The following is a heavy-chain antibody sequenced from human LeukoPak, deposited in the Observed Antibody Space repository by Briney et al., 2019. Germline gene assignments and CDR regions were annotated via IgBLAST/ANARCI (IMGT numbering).Heavy chain of an antibody. CDR3: ARGGSGWYFLDI. CDR2: ISVYSGET. D-gene: IGHD6-19*01. J-gene: IGHJ4*02. CDR1: GYTFDSYG. V-gene: IGHV1-18*01. Sequence: ASVKVSCKASGYTFDSYGINWVRRAPGQGLEWMGWISVYSGETNLAQKVQGRVTMTTDTATSTAYMELRSLRSDDSAVYFCARGGSGWYFLDIWGQGSLVTVSS.